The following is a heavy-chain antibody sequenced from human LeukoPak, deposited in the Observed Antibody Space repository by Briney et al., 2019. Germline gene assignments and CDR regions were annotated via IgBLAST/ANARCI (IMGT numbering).Heavy chain of an antibody. CDR3: AKCSTSAYTTGWCNWIDP. CDR1: GFTLSGYN. V-gene: IGHV3-23*01. CDR2: TVSRGTT. J-gene: IGHJ5*02. Sequence: GGSLRLSCAASGFTLSGYNMNWVRQAPGKGLEWVSSTVSRGTTQYADSVKGRFTVSRDTSKNTLYLQMNSLRADDTAVYYCAKCSTSAYTTGWCNWIDPWGQGTLVTVSS. D-gene: IGHD6-19*01.